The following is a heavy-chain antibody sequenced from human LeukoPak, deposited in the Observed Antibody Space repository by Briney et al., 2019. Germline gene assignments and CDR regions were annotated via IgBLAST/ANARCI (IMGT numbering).Heavy chain of an antibody. Sequence: PGGSLRLSCAASGFTFSSYEMKWVRQSPGKGVEGVSYISNRGSTIYYADTLTRRFTISRDNDTTPMYLQMNRLRAEETAVYYCATEVPIGWLGELKPYFEYSGQGTLVTVSS. J-gene: IGHJ4*02. D-gene: IGHD3-10*01. CDR3: ATEVPIGWLGELKPYFEY. CDR2: ISNRGSTI. V-gene: IGHV3-48*03. CDR1: GFTFSSYE.